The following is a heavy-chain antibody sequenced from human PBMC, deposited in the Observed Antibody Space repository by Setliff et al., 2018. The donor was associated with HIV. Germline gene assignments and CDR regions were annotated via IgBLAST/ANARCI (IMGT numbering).Heavy chain of an antibody. J-gene: IGHJ4*02. CDR1: GGSISNSRYY. Sequence: ETLSLTCTVSGGSISNSRYYWSWIRQPPGKGLEWIGGIYYSGSTYYNPSLKSRVTISVDTSKNQFSLKLTSVTAADTATYYCAAPRGMSTILVYWGQGSLVTVSS. CDR3: AAPRGMSTILVY. D-gene: IGHD3-9*01. V-gene: IGHV4-39*01. CDR2: IYYSGST.